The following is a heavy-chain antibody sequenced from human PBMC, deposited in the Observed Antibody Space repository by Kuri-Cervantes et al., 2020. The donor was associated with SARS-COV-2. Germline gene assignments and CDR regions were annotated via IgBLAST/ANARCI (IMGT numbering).Heavy chain of an antibody. CDR3: AKDGAVAGGGIPHFDY. CDR2: IYYSGST. Sequence: GSLRLSCTVSGGSISSSSYYWGWIRQPPGKGLEWIGSIYYSGSTYYNPSLKSRVTISVDTSKNQFSLKLSSVTAADTAVYYCAKDGAVAGGGIPHFDYWGQGTLVTVSS. CDR1: GGSISSSSYY. D-gene: IGHD6-19*01. J-gene: IGHJ4*02. V-gene: IGHV4-39*07.